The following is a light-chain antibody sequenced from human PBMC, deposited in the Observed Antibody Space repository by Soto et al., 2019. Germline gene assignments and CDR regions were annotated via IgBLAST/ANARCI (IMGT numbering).Light chain of an antibody. CDR3: QQRSNWPPIT. J-gene: IGKJ5*01. V-gene: IGKV1-39*01. CDR1: QSISSY. Sequence: DIEMTQSPSSLSASVGDRVTITCRASQSISSYLNWYQQKPGKAPKLLIYAASSLESGVPSRFSGSGSGTEFTLTISSLQPDDFAVYYCQQRSNWPPITFGQATRMDI. CDR2: AAS.